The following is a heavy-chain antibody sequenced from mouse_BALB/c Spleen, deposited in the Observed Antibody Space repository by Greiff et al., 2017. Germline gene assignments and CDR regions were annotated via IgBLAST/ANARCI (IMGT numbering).Heavy chain of an antibody. CDR3: ARWGYDY. CDR2: ISSGSSTI. CDR1: GFTFSSFG. V-gene: IGHV5-17*02. Sequence: DVMLVESGGGLVQPGGSRKLSCAASGFTFSSFGMHWVRQAPEKGLEWVAYISSGSSTIYYADTVKGRFTISRDNPKNTLFLQMTSLRSEDTAMYYCARWGYDYWGQGTTLTVSS. D-gene: IGHD3-1*01. J-gene: IGHJ2*01.